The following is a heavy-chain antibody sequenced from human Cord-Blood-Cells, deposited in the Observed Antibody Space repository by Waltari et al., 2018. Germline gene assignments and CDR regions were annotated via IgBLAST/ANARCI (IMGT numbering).Heavy chain of an antibody. Sequence: QVQLVQSGAEVKKPGASVKVSCKASGYIFTGYYTHWVRQAPGQGLEWMGWINPNSGGTNYAQKFQGRVTMTRDTSISTAYMELSRLRSDDTAVYYCARDRGLGYDFWSGYDYWGQGTLVTVSS. D-gene: IGHD3-3*01. V-gene: IGHV1-2*02. CDR1: GYIFTGYY. CDR2: INPNSGGT. CDR3: ARDRGLGYDFWSGYDY. J-gene: IGHJ4*02.